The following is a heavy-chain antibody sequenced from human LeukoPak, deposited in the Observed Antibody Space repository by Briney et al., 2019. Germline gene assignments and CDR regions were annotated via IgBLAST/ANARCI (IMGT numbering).Heavy chain of an antibody. J-gene: IGHJ4*02. Sequence: GGSLRLSCAAPGFTFSSYGMHWVRQAPGKGLEFVSVISRNGDRIYYANSVKGRFTISRDNSKNTLYLQMGSLRAEDMAVYYCARVSGSAVAGYFFDYWGQGTLVTVSS. CDR3: ARVSGSAVAGYFFDY. V-gene: IGHV3-64*01. CDR1: GFTFSSYG. D-gene: IGHD6-19*01. CDR2: ISRNGDRI.